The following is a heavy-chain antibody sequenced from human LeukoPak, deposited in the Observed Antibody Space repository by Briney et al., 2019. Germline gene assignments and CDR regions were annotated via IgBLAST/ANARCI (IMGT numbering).Heavy chain of an antibody. D-gene: IGHD3-10*01. V-gene: IGHV4-34*01. CDR1: GQSLRGYY. CDR3: ARVRGVIIKFLRPLLNWFDP. Sequence: PSETLSLTCAVHGQSLRGYYWNWIRQSPGKGLEWIGEMGDGGDTNYNPSLKSRVDISLDTSKNQFSLRLTSMTAADTAVYYCARVRGVIIKFLRPLLNWFDPWGQGTLVTVSS. CDR2: MGDGGDT. J-gene: IGHJ5*02.